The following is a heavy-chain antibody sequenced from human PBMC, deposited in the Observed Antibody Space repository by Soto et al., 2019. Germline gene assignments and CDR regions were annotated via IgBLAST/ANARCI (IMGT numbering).Heavy chain of an antibody. Sequence: QVQLVESGGGVVQPGRSLRLSCAASGFTFSSYAMHWVRQAPGKGLEWVAVISYDGSNKYYADSVKGRFTISRDNSKNTLYLEMNSLRAEDTAVYYCARSDYYDFWSGPIDYWGQGTLVTVSS. CDR1: GFTFSSYA. CDR3: ARSDYYDFWSGPIDY. J-gene: IGHJ4*02. CDR2: ISYDGSNK. D-gene: IGHD3-3*01. V-gene: IGHV3-30-3*01.